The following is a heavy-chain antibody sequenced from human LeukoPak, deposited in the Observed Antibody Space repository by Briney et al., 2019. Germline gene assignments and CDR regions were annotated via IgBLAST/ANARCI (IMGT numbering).Heavy chain of an antibody. J-gene: IGHJ4*02. CDR1: GGSISSYY. CDR2: IYHSGST. V-gene: IGHV4-59*01. D-gene: IGHD5-12*01. Sequence: SETLSLTCTVSGGSISSYYWTWIRQPPGKGLQWIGYIYHSGSTNYNPSLKSLVTISIDTSKNQFSLKLNSVTAADTAVYYCARQNSGYDLGPFAYWGQGTLVTVSS. CDR3: ARQNSGYDLGPFAY.